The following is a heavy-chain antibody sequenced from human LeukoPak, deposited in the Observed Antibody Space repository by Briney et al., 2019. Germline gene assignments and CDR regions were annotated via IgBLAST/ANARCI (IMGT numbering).Heavy chain of an antibody. CDR3: ARGGGGYSSSS. Sequence: SVKVSCKASGGTFNSYAISWVRQAPGQGLEWMGRIIPILGIANYAQKFQGRVTITADKSTSTAYMELSSLRSEDTAVYYCARGGGGYSSSSWGQGTTVTVSS. CDR1: GGTFNSYA. CDR2: IIPILGIA. V-gene: IGHV1-69*04. D-gene: IGHD6-13*01. J-gene: IGHJ6*02.